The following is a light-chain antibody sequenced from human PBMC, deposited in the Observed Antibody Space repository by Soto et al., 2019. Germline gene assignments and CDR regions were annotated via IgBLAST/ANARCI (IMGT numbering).Light chain of an antibody. CDR3: QQYDNWPRT. V-gene: IGKV3-15*01. CDR2: GAS. J-gene: IGKJ1*01. CDR1: QSVSST. Sequence: EIVMTQSPATLSVSPGERATLSCRASQSVSSTLAWYQQKPGQAPRLLIYGASNRATGIPARFSGSGSGTEFSLTISSLQSEDFAVYYCQQYDNWPRTFGQGTKV.